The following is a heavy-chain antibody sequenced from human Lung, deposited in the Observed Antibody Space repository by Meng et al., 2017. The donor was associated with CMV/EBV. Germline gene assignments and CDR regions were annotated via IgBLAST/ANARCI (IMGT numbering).Heavy chain of an antibody. Sequence: GGSXRLXCAASGFTFSSYTMNWARQAPGKGLEWVSYISSSSSTIYSADSVKGRFTISRDNAKNSLYLQMNSLRAEDTAVYYCARGGGSYSGDYWGQGTLVTVSS. CDR2: ISSSSSTI. D-gene: IGHD1-26*01. CDR3: ARGGGSYSGDY. V-gene: IGHV3-48*04. J-gene: IGHJ4*02. CDR1: GFTFSSYT.